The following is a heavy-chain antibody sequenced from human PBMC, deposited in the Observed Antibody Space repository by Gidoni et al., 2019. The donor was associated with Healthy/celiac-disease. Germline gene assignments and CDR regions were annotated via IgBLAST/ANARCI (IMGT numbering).Heavy chain of an antibody. J-gene: IGHJ3*02. Sequence: QVQLVQSGAEVKKPGSSVKVSCKASGGTFSSYAISWVRQAPGQGLEWMGGIIPIFGTANYAQKFQGRVTITADESTSTAYMELSSLRSEDTAVYYCARDEAGGYSYGYGSAFDIWGQGTMVTVSS. D-gene: IGHD5-18*01. V-gene: IGHV1-69*01. CDR2: IIPIFGTA. CDR1: GGTFSSYA. CDR3: ARDEAGGYSYGYGSAFDI.